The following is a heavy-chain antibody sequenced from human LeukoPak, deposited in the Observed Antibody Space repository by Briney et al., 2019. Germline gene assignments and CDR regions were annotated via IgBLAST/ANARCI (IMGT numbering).Heavy chain of an antibody. CDR3: ARVRGVVTSKGYYFDY. J-gene: IGHJ4*02. Sequence: SETLSLTCTVSGGSISSGGYYCSWVRQHPGKGLEWIGYIYYSRRPYYNPSLKSRVTISVDTSKNQFSLKLSSVTAADTAVYYCARVRGVVTSKGYYFDYWGQGTLVTVSS. D-gene: IGHD3-3*01. CDR2: IYYSRRP. V-gene: IGHV4-31*03. CDR1: GGSISSGGYY.